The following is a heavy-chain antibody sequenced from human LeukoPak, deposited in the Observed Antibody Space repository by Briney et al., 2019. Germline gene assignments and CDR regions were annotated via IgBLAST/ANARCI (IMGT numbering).Heavy chain of an antibody. CDR2: IYTSGST. D-gene: IGHD5-18*01. CDR1: GGSISSGSYY. Sequence: SETLSLTCTVSGGSISSGSYYWSWIRQPAGKGLEWIGRIYTSGSTNYNPSLKSRVTISVDTSKNQFSLKLSSVTAADTGVYYCARSGYSYGADAFDIWGQGTMVTVSS. CDR3: ARSGYSYGADAFDI. V-gene: IGHV4-61*02. J-gene: IGHJ3*02.